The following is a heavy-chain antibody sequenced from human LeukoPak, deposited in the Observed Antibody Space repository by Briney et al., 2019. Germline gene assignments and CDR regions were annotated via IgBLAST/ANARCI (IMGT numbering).Heavy chain of an antibody. V-gene: IGHV1-69*13. CDR2: IIPIFGTA. CDR3: ARDGARCSGGRCYSGTVWFEP. CDR1: GGTFISYS. D-gene: IGHD2-15*01. J-gene: IGHJ5*02. Sequence: VKVSCKACGGTFISYSINGVRQAPGQGLDWMGGIIPIFGTANYAQKLQVRVTIPADESTSTAYMELTSLRSEDTAVYYCARDGARCSGGRCYSGTVWFEPWGQGNLVTVSS.